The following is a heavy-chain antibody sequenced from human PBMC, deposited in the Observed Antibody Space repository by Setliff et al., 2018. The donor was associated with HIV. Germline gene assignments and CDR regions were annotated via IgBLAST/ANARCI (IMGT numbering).Heavy chain of an antibody. V-gene: IGHV2-5*01. Sequence: PTLVNPTQTLALACTFSGLSLSTSGVGVGWIRQSPGKALEWLAFIYWNNNKHYSTSLKSRLTVTKDTSKNRVVFTMTNMDPVDTATYYCAYSGRQLRGPYFDFWGQGTPVTVSS. CDR3: AYSGRQLRGPYFDF. J-gene: IGHJ4*02. D-gene: IGHD1-1*01. CDR2: IYWNNNK. CDR1: GLSLSTSGVG.